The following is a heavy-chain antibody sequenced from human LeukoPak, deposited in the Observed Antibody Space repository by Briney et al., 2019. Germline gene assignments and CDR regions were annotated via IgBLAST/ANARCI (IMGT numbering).Heavy chain of an antibody. Sequence: GGSLRFSCVASGFTYSHYGMHWVRQAPGKGLEWVAVIWSDGTEKYYADAVKGRFTISRDDSRKTVYLQMNRLRGEDTAVYYCARDAQRGFDYSNSLQYWGQGTLVTVSS. CDR1: GFTYSHYG. J-gene: IGHJ4*02. CDR3: ARDAQRGFDYSNSLQY. D-gene: IGHD4-11*01. CDR2: IWSDGTEK. V-gene: IGHV3-33*08.